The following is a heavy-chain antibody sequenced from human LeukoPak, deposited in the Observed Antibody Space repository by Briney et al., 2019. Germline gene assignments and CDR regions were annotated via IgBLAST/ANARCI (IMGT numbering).Heavy chain of an antibody. V-gene: IGHV1-69*06. CDR1: GGTFSSYA. Sequence: ASVKVSCKASGGTFSSYAISWVRQAPGQGLEWMGGIIPIFGTANYAQKFQGRVTITADKSTSTAYMELSSLRSEDTAVYYCARDRGVGEYFDYWGQGTLVTVSS. CDR2: IIPIFGTA. D-gene: IGHD2-15*01. J-gene: IGHJ4*02. CDR3: ARDRGVGEYFDY.